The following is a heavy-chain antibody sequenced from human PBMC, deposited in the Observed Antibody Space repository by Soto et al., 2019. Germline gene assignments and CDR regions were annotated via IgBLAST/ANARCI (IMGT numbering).Heavy chain of an antibody. CDR3: AKPGLTVPGTRYFDR. CDR2: IGSDGTAI. D-gene: IGHD6-19*01. V-gene: IGHV3-23*04. CDR1: GFTFSSYA. J-gene: IGHJ4*02. Sequence: EVQLVESGGWLVQHGGSLRLSCAASGFTFSSYAMSWVRQAPGKGLEWVSAIGSDGTAIQYADSVKGRFTISKDNSKDTLYLQMNSLRAEDTAVYYCAKPGLTVPGTRYFDRWGQGTLVTVSS.